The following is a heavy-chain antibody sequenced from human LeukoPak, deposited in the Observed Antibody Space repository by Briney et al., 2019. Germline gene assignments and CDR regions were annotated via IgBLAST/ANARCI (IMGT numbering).Heavy chain of an antibody. J-gene: IGHJ3*02. Sequence: ASVKVSCKASGGTFSSYAISWVRQAPGQGLEWMGGIIPIFGTANYAQKFQGRVTITTDETTSTAYMELSSLRSEDTAGYDCASRERELGAFDMWGQGTKVTVSS. CDR2: IIPIFGTA. CDR3: ASRERELGAFDM. CDR1: GGTFSSYA. V-gene: IGHV1-69*05. D-gene: IGHD1-26*01.